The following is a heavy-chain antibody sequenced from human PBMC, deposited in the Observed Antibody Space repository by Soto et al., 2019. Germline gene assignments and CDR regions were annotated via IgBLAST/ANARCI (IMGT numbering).Heavy chain of an antibody. V-gene: IGHV4-59*01. J-gene: IGHJ4*02. CDR1: GGSISSYY. D-gene: IGHD3-9*01. Sequence: QVRLQESGPGLVKPSETLSLTCTVSGGSISSYYWTWIRQPPGRGLEWIGDVYYSGNTNSNPSLNTRVTISVDTSRSRFSLELKSVTTADTAVYYCARALSFHDVLTGRGWVFYFDYWGQGALVTVSS. CDR3: ARALSFHDVLTGRGWVFYFDY. CDR2: VYYSGNT.